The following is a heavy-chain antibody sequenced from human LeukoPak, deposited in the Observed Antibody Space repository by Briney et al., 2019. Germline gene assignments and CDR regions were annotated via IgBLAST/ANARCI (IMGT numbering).Heavy chain of an antibody. Sequence: ASVKVSCKASGYTLTSYYMHWVRQAPGQGLEWMGIINPSGGSTSYAQKFQGRVTMTRDMSTSTVYMELSSLRSEDTAVYYCARDRDGYNLDYWGQGTLVTVSS. CDR2: INPSGGST. J-gene: IGHJ4*02. CDR3: ARDRDGYNLDY. V-gene: IGHV1-46*01. CDR1: GYTLTSYY. D-gene: IGHD5-24*01.